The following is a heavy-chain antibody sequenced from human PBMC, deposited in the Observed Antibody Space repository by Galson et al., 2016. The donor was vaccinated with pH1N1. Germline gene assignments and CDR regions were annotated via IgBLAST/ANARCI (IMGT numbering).Heavy chain of an antibody. CDR3: ARDSSLWSAEWELFDY. J-gene: IGHJ4*02. Sequence: SLRLSCAASGFGFSSYAMHWVRQAPGQGLEWVAFISLDSSKYYVDSVRGRFTVSRDNSKNTLFLQMNSLRAEDTAIYYCARDSSLWSAEWELFDYWGQGTLVTVSS. D-gene: IGHD1-26*01. V-gene: IGHV3-30*04. CDR1: GFGFSSYA. CDR2: ISLDSSK.